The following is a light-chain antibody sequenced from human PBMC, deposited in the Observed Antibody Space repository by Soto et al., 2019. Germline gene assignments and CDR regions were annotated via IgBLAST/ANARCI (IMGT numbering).Light chain of an antibody. Sequence: QSVLTQPPSVSGAPGQRVTMPCTGSSSNIGAGYDVHWYQQLPGTAPKLLIYGNSNRPSGVPDRFSGSKSGTSASLAITGLQAEDEADYYCQSYDSSLSGSVVFGGGAQLTVL. V-gene: IGLV1-40*01. CDR1: SSNIGAGYD. J-gene: IGLJ2*01. CDR2: GNS. CDR3: QSYDSSLSGSVV.